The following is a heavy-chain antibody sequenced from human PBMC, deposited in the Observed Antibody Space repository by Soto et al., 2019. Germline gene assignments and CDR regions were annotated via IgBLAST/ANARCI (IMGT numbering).Heavy chain of an antibody. CDR2: ISGSDGST. Sequence: GGSLRLSCAASGFSFRSYAISWVRQAPGKGLEWVSGISGSDGSTYYADSVKGRFTVSGDNSKNTLYLQMNSLRAEDTAVYYCAKARAPFYYYYGMDVWGQGTTVTVSS. CDR3: AKARAPFYYYYGMDV. V-gene: IGHV3-23*01. J-gene: IGHJ6*02. CDR1: GFSFRSYA. D-gene: IGHD6-6*01.